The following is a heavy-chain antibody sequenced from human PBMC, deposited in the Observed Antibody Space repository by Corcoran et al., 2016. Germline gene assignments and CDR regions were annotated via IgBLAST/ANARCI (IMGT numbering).Heavy chain of an antibody. CDR3: ARVQTWERSRRGWYFDL. Sequence: QVQLQQWGAGLLKPSETLSLTCAVYGGSFSGYYWSWIRQPPGKGLEWIGEINHSGSTNYNPSLKSRVTISVDTSKNQFSLKLSSVTAADTAVYYCARVQTWERSRRGWYFDLWGRGTLVTVSS. CDR2: INHSGST. CDR1: GGSFSGYY. V-gene: IGHV4-34*01. D-gene: IGHD1-26*01. J-gene: IGHJ2*01.